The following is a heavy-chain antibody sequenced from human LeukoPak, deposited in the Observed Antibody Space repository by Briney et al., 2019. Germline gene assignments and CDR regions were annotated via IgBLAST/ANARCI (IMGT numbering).Heavy chain of an antibody. CDR3: ARAPGHDSSGYYKSPFDY. J-gene: IGHJ4*02. CDR2: INPSGGST. Sequence: ASVKVSCKASGYTFTSYYMHWVRQAPGQGLEWMGIINPSGGSTSYALKFQGRVTMTRDMSTSTVYMELSSLRSEDTAVYYCARAPGHDSSGYYKSPFDYWGQGTLVTVSS. CDR1: GYTFTSYY. V-gene: IGHV1-46*01. D-gene: IGHD3-22*01.